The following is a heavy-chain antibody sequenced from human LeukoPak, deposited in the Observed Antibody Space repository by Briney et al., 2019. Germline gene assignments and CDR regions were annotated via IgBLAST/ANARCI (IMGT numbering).Heavy chain of an antibody. CDR1: GYTFTSYD. CDR2: MNPNSGNT. CDR3: ARGPHRVLYYYYYMDV. V-gene: IGHV1-8*03. J-gene: IGHJ6*03. Sequence: ASVKVSCKASGYTFTSYDINWVRQATGQGLEWMGWMNPNSGNTGYAQKFQGRVTITRNTSISTAYMELSSLRSEDTAVYYCARGPHRVLYYYYYMDVWGKGTKVTVSS. D-gene: IGHD6-6*01.